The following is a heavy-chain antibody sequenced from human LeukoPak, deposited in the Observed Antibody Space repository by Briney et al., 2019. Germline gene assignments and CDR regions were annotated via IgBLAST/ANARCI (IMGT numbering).Heavy chain of an antibody. D-gene: IGHD3-22*01. CDR1: GDSFSNYY. Sequence: PSETLSLTCTVSGDSFSNYYWSWIRQPPGRGLEWIGYIHHSGSSDHNPSLKSRVTMSPDTSKNQLSLKLSSVTAADTAVYYCARHLDYDSSGDAFDIWGQGTRVTVSS. CDR3: ARHLDYDSSGDAFDI. J-gene: IGHJ3*02. CDR2: IHHSGSS. V-gene: IGHV4-59*08.